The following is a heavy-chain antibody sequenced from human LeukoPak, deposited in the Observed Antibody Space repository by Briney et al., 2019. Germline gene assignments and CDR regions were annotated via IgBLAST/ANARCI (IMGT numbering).Heavy chain of an antibody. CDR3: AKGGTVTRRQFDY. J-gene: IGHJ4*02. CDR2: ISGSGGTT. D-gene: IGHD4-17*01. V-gene: IGHV3-23*01. Sequence: GGSLRLSCAASGFTFSSYVMSWVRQAPGKGLEWVSTISGSGGTTYYADSVKGRFTISRDNSKNTLNLQMNSLRAEDTAVYYCAKGGTVTRRQFDYWGQGTLVTVSS. CDR1: GFTFSSYV.